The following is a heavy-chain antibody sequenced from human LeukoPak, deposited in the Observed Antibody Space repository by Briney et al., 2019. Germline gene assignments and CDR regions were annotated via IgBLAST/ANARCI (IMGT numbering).Heavy chain of an antibody. CDR2: ISSSGSTI. D-gene: IGHD3-10*01. Sequence: GGSLRLSCAASGFTFSSYEMDWVRQAPGKGLEWVSYISSSGSTIYYADSVKGRFTISRDNSKNTLYLQMNSLRAEDTAVYYCAREGSGSRSVDYWGQGTLVTVSS. CDR1: GFTFSSYE. CDR3: AREGSGSRSVDY. J-gene: IGHJ4*02. V-gene: IGHV3-48*03.